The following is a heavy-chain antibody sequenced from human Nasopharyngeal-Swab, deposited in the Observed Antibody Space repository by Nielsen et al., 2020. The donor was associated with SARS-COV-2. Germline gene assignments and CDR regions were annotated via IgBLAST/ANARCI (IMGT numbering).Heavy chain of an antibody. CDR2: ISGSDGST. J-gene: IGHJ3*02. V-gene: IGHV3-23*01. Sequence: GGSLRLSCAASGFTFSSYAMSWVRQAPGKGLEWVSTISGSDGSTYYTDSVKGWFTISRDNSKNTLYLQMNSLRAEDTAVYYCAKDLYYDGSGYYRNDAFDIWGQGTMVTVSS. CDR1: GFTFSSYA. CDR3: AKDLYYDGSGYYRNDAFDI. D-gene: IGHD3-22*01.